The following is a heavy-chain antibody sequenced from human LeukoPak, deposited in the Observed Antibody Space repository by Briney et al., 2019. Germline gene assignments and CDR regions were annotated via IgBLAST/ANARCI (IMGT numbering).Heavy chain of an antibody. CDR2: IKQDGSEK. J-gene: IGHJ4*02. CDR3: AKSVVVITFRFDD. CDR1: GFTFSSYW. Sequence: GGSLRLSCAASGFTFSSYWMSWVRQAPGKGLEWVANIKQDGSEKYYVDSVKGRFTISRDNAKNSLYLQMNSLRAEDTAVYYCAKSVVVITFRFDDWGQGALVTVSS. V-gene: IGHV3-7*01. D-gene: IGHD2-15*01.